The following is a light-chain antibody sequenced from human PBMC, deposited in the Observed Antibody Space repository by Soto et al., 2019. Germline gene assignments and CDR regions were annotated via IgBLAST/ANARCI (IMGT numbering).Light chain of an antibody. Sequence: QSVLTQPPSASGTPGQRVTISCSGSSSNIGSNYVYWYQQLPGTAPKLLIYSNNQRPSGVPDRFSGSKSGTSASLAISGLQSEDEADYYCAAWDDSLSYVFGTGTKLTVL. J-gene: IGLJ1*01. CDR2: SNN. CDR3: AAWDDSLSYV. V-gene: IGLV1-47*02. CDR1: SSNIGSNY.